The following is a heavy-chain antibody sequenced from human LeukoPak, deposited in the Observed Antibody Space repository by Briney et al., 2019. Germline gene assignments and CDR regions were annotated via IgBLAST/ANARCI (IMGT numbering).Heavy chain of an antibody. V-gene: IGHV4-34*01. J-gene: IGHJ3*02. CDR2: INHSGST. CDR1: GGSFSGYY. Sequence: SETLSLTCAVYGGSFSGYYWSWIRQPPGKGLEWIGEINHSGSTNYNPSLKSRVTISVDTSKNQFSLKLSSVTAADTAVYYCASAEYSSSWYGSDAFDIWGQGTMVTVSS. D-gene: IGHD6-13*01. CDR3: ASAEYSSSWYGSDAFDI.